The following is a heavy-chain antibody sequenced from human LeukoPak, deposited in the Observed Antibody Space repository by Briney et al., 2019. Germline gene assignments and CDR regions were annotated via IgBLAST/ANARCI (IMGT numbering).Heavy chain of an antibody. CDR2: IKHGGGT. CDR3: ARDRKYYYHMDV. D-gene: IGHD1-14*01. CDR1: GGSFSNFY. V-gene: IGHV4-34*01. J-gene: IGHJ6*03. Sequence: ASETLSLTCAVYGGSFSNFYWSWIRQSPGKGLEWMGEIKHGGGTNYNPSLKSRVTIAVATSTNQFSLELSSVTAADTALYYCARDRKYYYHMDVWGNGTSVTVSS.